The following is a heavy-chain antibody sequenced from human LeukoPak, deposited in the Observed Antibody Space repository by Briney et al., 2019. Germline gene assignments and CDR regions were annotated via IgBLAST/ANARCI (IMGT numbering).Heavy chain of an antibody. CDR2: ISYDGSNK. D-gene: IGHD1-26*01. CDR3: ARSGSYWRHFDY. Sequence: GRSLRLSCAASGFTFSSYAIHWVRQAPGKGLEWVAVISYDGSNKYYADSVKGRFTIFRDNSKNTLYLQMNSLRAEDTAVYYCARSGSYWRHFDYWGQGTLVTVSS. CDR1: GFTFSSYA. V-gene: IGHV3-30-3*01. J-gene: IGHJ4*02.